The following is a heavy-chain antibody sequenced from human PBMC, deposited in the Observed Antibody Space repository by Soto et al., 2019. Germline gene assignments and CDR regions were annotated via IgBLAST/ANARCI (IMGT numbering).Heavy chain of an antibody. CDR1: GFTFSNYA. V-gene: IGHV3-48*02. CDR3: ARDPYSSTTVTIIDY. J-gene: IGHJ4*02. CDR2: ISHKSSAI. Sequence: PGGSLRLSCAASGFTFSNYAMNWVRQAPGKGLEWVSYISHKSSAIYHADSVKGRFTISRDNAKNSLYLQMNSLRDEDTAVYYCARDPYSSTTVTIIDYWGQGTLVTVSS. D-gene: IGHD4-17*01.